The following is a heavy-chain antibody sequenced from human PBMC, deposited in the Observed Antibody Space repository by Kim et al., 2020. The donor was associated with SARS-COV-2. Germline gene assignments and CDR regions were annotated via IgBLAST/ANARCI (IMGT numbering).Heavy chain of an antibody. CDR2: INTNTGNP. Sequence: ASVKVSCEASGYTFSSYSINWVRQAPGQGLEWMGWINTNTGNPTYAQGFTGRFVFSLDTSVSTAYLQISSLKAEDTALYYCARERAGPLAYWGQGTLVTV. CDR3: ARERAGPLAY. CDR1: GYTFSSYS. J-gene: IGHJ4*02. V-gene: IGHV7-4-1*02. D-gene: IGHD6-19*01.